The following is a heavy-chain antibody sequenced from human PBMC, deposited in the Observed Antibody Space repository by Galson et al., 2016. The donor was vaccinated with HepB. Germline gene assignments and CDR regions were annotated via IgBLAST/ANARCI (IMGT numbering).Heavy chain of an antibody. CDR2: INAGNGHT. CDR1: GYTFSSSA. J-gene: IGHJ1*01. Sequence: SCKASGYTFSSSAMHWVRQAPGQRLEWMGWINAGNGHTKYSQKFQGRVTITRDTSANTAYIELSSLRSEDTAVYYCGRAYSYGPEYFHHWGQGTLVTVSS. V-gene: IGHV1-3*01. D-gene: IGHD5-18*01. CDR3: GRAYSYGPEYFHH.